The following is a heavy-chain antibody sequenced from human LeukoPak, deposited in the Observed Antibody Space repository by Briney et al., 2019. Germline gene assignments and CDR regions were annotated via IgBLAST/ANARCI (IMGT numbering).Heavy chain of an antibody. V-gene: IGHV3-30*03. CDR1: GFTFSTYD. J-gene: IGHJ4*02. CDR3: ASEARPGPFDY. D-gene: IGHD6-6*01. Sequence: GGSLRLSCTASGFTFSTYDMTWVRQAPGKGLEWVAVISYDGSNKYYADSVKGRFTISRDNSKNTLYLQMNSLRAEDTAVYYCASEARPGPFDYWGQGTLVTVSS. CDR2: ISYDGSNK.